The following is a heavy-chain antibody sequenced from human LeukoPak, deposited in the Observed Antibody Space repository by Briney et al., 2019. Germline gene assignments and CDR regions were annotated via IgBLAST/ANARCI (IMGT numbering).Heavy chain of an antibody. CDR1: GITFSTYS. J-gene: IGHJ4*02. D-gene: IGHD1-26*01. CDR3: VREDGIVGATSAFDY. CDR2: INGRSNYM. Sequence: GGSLRLSCAASGITFSTYSMSWVRQAPGKGLEWVSSINGRSNYMYYADSVKGRFTISRDNAKNSLYLQMNSLRAEDTAVYYCVREDGIVGATSAFDYWGQGTLVTVSS. V-gene: IGHV3-21*01.